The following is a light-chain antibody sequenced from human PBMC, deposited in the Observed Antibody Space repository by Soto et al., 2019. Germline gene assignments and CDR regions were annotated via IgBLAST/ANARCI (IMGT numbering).Light chain of an antibody. Sequence: QSALTQSASVSGSPGQSITISCTGASSDVGGSDYVSWYQQHPDKSPKLIIYEVHNRPSGVSDRFSGSKSGNTASLTISGLQTEDEADYYCSSYTTSSTYVFGTGTKLTVL. CDR2: EVH. J-gene: IGLJ1*01. V-gene: IGLV2-14*01. CDR3: SSYTTSSTYV. CDR1: SSDVGGSDY.